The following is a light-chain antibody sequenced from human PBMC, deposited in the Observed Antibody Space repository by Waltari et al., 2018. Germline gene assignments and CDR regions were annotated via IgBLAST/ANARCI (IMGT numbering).Light chain of an antibody. Sequence: EIVLTQSPATLSLSPGERATLSCRASQSISTYLAWYQQKPGQAPRLLIYDALNRATDIPDRFSGSGSGTDFTLTISSLDPEDFAVYYCQHRSSWLLTFGGGTKVEIK. CDR1: QSISTY. J-gene: IGKJ4*01. CDR3: QHRSSWLLT. V-gene: IGKV3-11*01. CDR2: DAL.